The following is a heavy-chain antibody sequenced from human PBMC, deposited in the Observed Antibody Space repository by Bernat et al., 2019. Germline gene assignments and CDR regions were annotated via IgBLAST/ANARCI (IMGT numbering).Heavy chain of an antibody. Sequence: EVQLVETGGGLIQPGGSLRLSCAASGFTVSSNYMSWVRQAPGKGLEWVSVIYSGGSTYYADSVKGRSTFSRDNSKSELYLQMNSRCAEHTAVYYCARVSDGNDYGDYGAPDPVDYWGQGTLVTVSS. J-gene: IGHJ4*02. CDR3: ARVSDGNDYGDYGAPDPVDY. CDR2: IYSGGST. V-gene: IGHV3-53*02. D-gene: IGHD4-17*01. CDR1: GFTVSSNY.